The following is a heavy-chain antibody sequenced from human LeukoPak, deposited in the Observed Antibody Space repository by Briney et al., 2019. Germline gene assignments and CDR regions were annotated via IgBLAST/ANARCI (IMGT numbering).Heavy chain of an antibody. J-gene: IGHJ5*02. CDR3: ARLLSTHSSGYFLLSWFDP. CDR1: GYSITSYW. D-gene: IGHD3-22*01. CDR2: IYPGASDT. V-gene: IGHV5-51*01. Sequence: GESLKISCKGSGYSITSYWIGWVRQMPGKGLSWMGIIYPGASDTRYSPSFQGQVTISADKSISTAYLQWSSLKASDTAMYYCARLLSTHSSGYFLLSWFDPWGQGTLVTVSS.